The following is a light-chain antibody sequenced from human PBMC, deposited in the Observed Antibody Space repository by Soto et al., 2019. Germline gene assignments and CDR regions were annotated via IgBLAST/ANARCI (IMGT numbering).Light chain of an antibody. J-gene: IGLJ1*01. V-gene: IGLV1-40*01. CDR1: SSNIGAGYD. CDR2: GNI. Sequence: QSVLTQPSSVSGAPGQRVTISCTGSSSNIGAGYDVHWYQQRPGTAPKLLIFGNINRPSGVPDRFSGSKSGTSASLAITGLQAEDEGDYYCQSYASTLSARYVFGTGTKATVL. CDR3: QSYASTLSARYV.